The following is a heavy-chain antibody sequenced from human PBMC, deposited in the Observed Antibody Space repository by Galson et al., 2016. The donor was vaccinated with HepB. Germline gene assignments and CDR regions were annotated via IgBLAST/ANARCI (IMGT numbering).Heavy chain of an antibody. J-gene: IGHJ4*02. CDR2: ISSNNGDA. Sequence: SVKVSCKASGYTFSNFGISWVRQAPGQGLEWMGWISSNNGDANYARNFQGRVTMTTDTPTATAYLEVTSLKSDDTAVYFCARGRIAVAGSEAYWGQGTLVTVSP. V-gene: IGHV1-18*01. D-gene: IGHD6-19*01. CDR3: ARGRIAVAGSEAY. CDR1: GYTFSNFG.